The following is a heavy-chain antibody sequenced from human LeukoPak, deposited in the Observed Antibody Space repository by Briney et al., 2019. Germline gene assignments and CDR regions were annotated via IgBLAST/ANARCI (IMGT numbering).Heavy chain of an antibody. CDR2: FDPEDGET. CDR3: ATTNRRVAAAGQYYFDY. V-gene: IGHV1-24*01. Sequence: ASVKVSCKVSGYTLTELSMHWVRQAPGKGLEWMGGFDPEDGETIYAQKFQGRVTMTRDMSTSTVYMELSSLRSEDTAVYYCATTNRRVAAAGQYYFDYWGQGTLVTVSS. CDR1: GYTLTELS. D-gene: IGHD6-13*01. J-gene: IGHJ4*02.